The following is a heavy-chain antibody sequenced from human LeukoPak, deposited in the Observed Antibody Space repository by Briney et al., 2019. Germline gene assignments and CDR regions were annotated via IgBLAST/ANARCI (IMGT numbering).Heavy chain of an antibody. CDR1: GYTFTGYY. CDR3: ARDGLLWFGELLYLDY. J-gene: IGHJ4*02. CDR2: INPNSGGT. V-gene: IGHV1-2*02. Sequence: ASVKVSCTASGYTFTGYYMHWVRQAPGQGLEWMGWINPNSGGTNYAQKFQGRVTMTKDTSISTAYMELSRLRSDDTAVYYCARDGLLWFGELLYLDYWGQGTLVTVSS. D-gene: IGHD3-10*01.